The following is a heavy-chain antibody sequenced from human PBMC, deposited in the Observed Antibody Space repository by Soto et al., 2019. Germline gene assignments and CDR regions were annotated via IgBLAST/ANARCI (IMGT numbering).Heavy chain of an antibody. CDR2: INPNGGST. V-gene: IGHV1-46*04. CDR3: ARGLGLGDY. D-gene: IGHD3-9*01. CDR1: GYTFTSYY. Sequence: QVQLVQSGAEVKKPGASVKLSCKASGYTFTSYYIHWVRQAHGQGLEWIGIINPNGGSTNYAYTLKGRLTVTRDTSTATVYMELGALTSEDTAVYYCARGLGLGDYWGQGTLVTVSS. J-gene: IGHJ4*02.